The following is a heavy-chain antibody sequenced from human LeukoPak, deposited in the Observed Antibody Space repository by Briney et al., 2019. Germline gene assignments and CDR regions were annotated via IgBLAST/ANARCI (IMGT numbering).Heavy chain of an antibody. V-gene: IGHV1-69*04. CDR2: IIPILGIA. CDR3: ATNSLITMIVVVFFDPDAFDI. Sequence: RASVTVSCKASGGTFSSYAISWVRQAPGQGLEWMGRIIPILGIANYAQKFQGRVTITADKSTSTAYMELSSLRSEDTAVYYCATNSLITMIVVVFFDPDAFDIWGQGTMVTASS. CDR1: GGTFSSYA. D-gene: IGHD3-22*01. J-gene: IGHJ3*02.